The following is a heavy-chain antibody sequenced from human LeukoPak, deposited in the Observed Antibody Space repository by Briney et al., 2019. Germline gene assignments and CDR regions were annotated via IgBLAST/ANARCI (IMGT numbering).Heavy chain of an antibody. CDR2: IYSSGNT. Sequence: SETLSLTCTVSLGSISSYYSSSIRQPPGKGLELIGYIYSSGNTNYNPSLRSRVSLAVDTSKSRFSLKLSSVTAADTAVYYCARRSSVGLVDYWGRGTLVTVSS. D-gene: IGHD6-25*01. J-gene: IGHJ4*02. CDR3: ARRSSVGLVDY. CDR1: LGSISSYY. V-gene: IGHV4-59*08.